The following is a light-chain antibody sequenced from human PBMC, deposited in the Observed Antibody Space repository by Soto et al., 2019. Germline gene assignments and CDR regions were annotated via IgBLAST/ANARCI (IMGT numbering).Light chain of an antibody. CDR1: QSLLHSNGYNY. J-gene: IGKJ4*01. CDR2: LGS. V-gene: IGKV2-28*01. Sequence: IVMTQSPLSLPVTPGEPASISCRCSQSLLHSNGYNYLDWYLQKPGQSPQLLIYLGSNRASGVPDRFSGSGSGTDFTLKISRVEAEDVGVYYCTQGLQTPLTFGGGTKVEIK. CDR3: TQGLQTPLT.